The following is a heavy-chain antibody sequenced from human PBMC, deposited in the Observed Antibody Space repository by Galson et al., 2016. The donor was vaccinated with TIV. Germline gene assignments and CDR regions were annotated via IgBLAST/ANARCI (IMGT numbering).Heavy chain of an antibody. V-gene: IGHV3-30-3*01. Sequence: SLRLSCAASGFTFGSYGMHWVRHGPGKGLEWVAFISYDRSDKQYADSVKGRFTISRDNSKNTLYLQMSSLRPEDTALYYCARGFSSYYFDYWGQGTLVTVSS. J-gene: IGHJ4*02. CDR2: ISYDRSDK. D-gene: IGHD2-2*01. CDR3: ARGFSSYYFDY. CDR1: GFTFGSYG.